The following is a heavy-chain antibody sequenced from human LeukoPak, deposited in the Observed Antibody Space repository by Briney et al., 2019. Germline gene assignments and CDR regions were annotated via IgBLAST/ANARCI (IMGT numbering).Heavy chain of an antibody. Sequence: GGSLRLSCAASGFTFDDYAMHWVRQAPGKGLEWVSGISWNSGSIDYADSVKGRFTISRDNVKNSLYLQMNSLTTEDMALYYCAKLWGSYRYIDAFDIWGQGTMVTVSS. D-gene: IGHD3-16*02. CDR2: ISWNSGSI. V-gene: IGHV3-9*03. CDR1: GFTFDDYA. CDR3: AKLWGSYRYIDAFDI. J-gene: IGHJ3*02.